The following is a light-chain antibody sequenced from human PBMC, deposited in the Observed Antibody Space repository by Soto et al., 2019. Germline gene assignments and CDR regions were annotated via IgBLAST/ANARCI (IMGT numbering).Light chain of an antibody. J-gene: IGLJ3*02. V-gene: IGLV2-23*02. CDR2: QVT. CDR1: GSDVGSYNL. CDR3: CSFAGSPWV. Sequence: ALTQPASVSGSPGQSITISCSGTGSDVGSYNLVSWYKHHPGKAPKLIIYQVTKRPSGVSNRFSGSKSGNTASLTISGLQSADEADYYCCSFAGSPWVFGGGTKLTVL.